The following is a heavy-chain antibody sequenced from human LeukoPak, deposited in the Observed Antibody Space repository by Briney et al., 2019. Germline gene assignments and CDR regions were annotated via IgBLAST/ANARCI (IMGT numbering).Heavy chain of an antibody. CDR3: AREAEISPSRRPGGFAP. CDR1: GGSISSCY. CDR2: IYYSGST. J-gene: IGHJ5*02. D-gene: IGHD2-15*01. Sequence: SETLSLTCTVSGGSISSCYWGWIRQPPGKGLEWIGYIYYSGSTNYNPSLKSRVTISVDTSKNQFSLKLSSVSAADTAVYYCAREAEISPSRRPGGFAPWGQGALFTVSS. V-gene: IGHV4-59*01.